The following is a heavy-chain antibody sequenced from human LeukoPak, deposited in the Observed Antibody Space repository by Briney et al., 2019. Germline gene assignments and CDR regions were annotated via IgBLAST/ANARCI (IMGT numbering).Heavy chain of an antibody. V-gene: IGHV1-2*02. J-gene: IGHJ5*02. CDR3: ASPCNHCSRTSTWFDP. CDR1: GYTFTDSY. CDR2: INPNSGGT. D-gene: IGHD2-2*01. Sequence: ASVKVSCKTSGYTFTDSYIHWVRQAPGQGLEWMGWINPNSGGTNYAQKFQGRVTMTRDTSISTAYMEVSSLRSDDTAVYYCASPCNHCSRTSTWFDPWGQGTLVTVSS.